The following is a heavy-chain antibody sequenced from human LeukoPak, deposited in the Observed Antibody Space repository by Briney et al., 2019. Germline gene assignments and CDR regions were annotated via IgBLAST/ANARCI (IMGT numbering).Heavy chain of an antibody. Sequence: SETLSLTCGVSGVSFDDYYWSWVRQTPGKGLEWLGEINHSGYTNDSPSLKSRVTLSIDTSRKQFSLNLRSVTVADAGIYYCTRMTAGHDYWGQGTLVTVSS. CDR2: INHSGYT. V-gene: IGHV4-34*01. D-gene: IGHD2-21*02. CDR1: GVSFDDYY. CDR3: TRMTAGHDY. J-gene: IGHJ4*02.